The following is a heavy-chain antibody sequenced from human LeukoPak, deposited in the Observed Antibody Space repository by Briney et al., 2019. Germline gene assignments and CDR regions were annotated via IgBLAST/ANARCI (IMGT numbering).Heavy chain of an antibody. CDR3: ASDSSGFLYMDV. CDR1: GGSISSGSYY. CDR2: IYTSGST. D-gene: IGHD3-22*01. J-gene: IGHJ6*03. V-gene: IGHV4-61*02. Sequence: PSETLSLTCTVSGGSISSGSYYWSWIRQPAGKGLEWIGRIYTSGSTNYNPSLKSRVTISVDTSKNQFSLKLSSVTAADTAVYYCASDSSGFLYMDVWGKGTTVTVSS.